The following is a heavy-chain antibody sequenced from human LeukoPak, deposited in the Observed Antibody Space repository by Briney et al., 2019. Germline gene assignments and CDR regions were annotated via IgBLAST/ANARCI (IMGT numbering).Heavy chain of an antibody. CDR2: ISGSGGST. CDR3: AKKSPYGDRDY. J-gene: IGHJ4*02. CDR1: GFTFSGSA. D-gene: IGHD4-17*01. V-gene: IGHV3-23*01. Sequence: QPGGSLRLSCAASGFTFSGSAMSWVRQAPGKGLEWVSAISGSGGSTYYADSVKGRFTISRDNSKNTLYLQMNSLRAGDTAIYYCAKKSPYGDRDYWGQGTLVTVSS.